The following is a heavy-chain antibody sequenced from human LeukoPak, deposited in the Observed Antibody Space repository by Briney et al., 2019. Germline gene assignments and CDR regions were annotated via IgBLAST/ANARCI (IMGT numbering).Heavy chain of an antibody. Sequence: GGSLRLSCAASGFTFSSYAMSWVRQAPGKGLEWVSAISGSGGGTYYADSVKGRFTISRDNSKNTLYLQMNSLRAEDTAVYYCAKDLPGTVTTYLGGFDPWGQGTLVTVSS. V-gene: IGHV3-23*01. CDR3: AKDLPGTVTTYLGGFDP. J-gene: IGHJ5*02. CDR1: GFTFSSYA. D-gene: IGHD4-17*01. CDR2: ISGSGGGT.